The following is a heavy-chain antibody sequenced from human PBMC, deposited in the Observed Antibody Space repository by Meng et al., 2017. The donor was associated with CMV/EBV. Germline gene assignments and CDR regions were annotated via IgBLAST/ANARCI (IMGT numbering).Heavy chain of an antibody. CDR1: GYTFTSYD. D-gene: IGHD3-3*01. Sequence: ASVKVSCKASGYTFTSYDINWVRQATGQGLEWMGWMNPNSGNTGYAQKFQGRVTITTDESTSTAYMELSSLRSEDTAVYYCARDRGITIFGVVIPAGMDVWGQGTTVTVSS. CDR2: MNPNSGNT. CDR3: ARDRGITIFGVVIPAGMDV. J-gene: IGHJ6*02. V-gene: IGHV1-8*03.